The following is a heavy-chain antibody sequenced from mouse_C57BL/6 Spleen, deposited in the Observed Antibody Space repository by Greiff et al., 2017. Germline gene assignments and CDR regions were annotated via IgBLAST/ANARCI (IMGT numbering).Heavy chain of an antibody. Sequence: EVQLQQSGPVLVKPGASVKLSCKASGYTFTDHYMNWVKQSHGKRLEWIGGINPYNGGTSYNQKFKGKAPLTVEKSSNTAYMALNSLTTEVSAVYYCARREYSDYDGYFEVWGTGTTVTVSS. CDR3: ARREYSDYDGYFEV. J-gene: IGHJ1*03. CDR2: INPYNGGT. CDR1: GYTFTDHY. D-gene: IGHD2-13*01. V-gene: IGHV1-19*01.